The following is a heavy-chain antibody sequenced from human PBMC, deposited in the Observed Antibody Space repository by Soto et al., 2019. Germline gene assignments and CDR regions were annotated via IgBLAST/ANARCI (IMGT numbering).Heavy chain of an antibody. D-gene: IGHD1-26*01. J-gene: IGHJ4*02. Sequence: EVQLVESGGGLVQPGGSLRLSCAASGLTFSSYCMHLVRQSPGRGLVWVSRINTDGSSKSYSGPVKGRFTISRDNAENTLYLQLNSLTVEDTALYYCAREPPGRAWPGANAYWGQGTRVKVSS. CDR3: AREPPGRAWPGANAY. CDR1: GLTFSSYC. V-gene: IGHV3-74*01. CDR2: INTDGSSK.